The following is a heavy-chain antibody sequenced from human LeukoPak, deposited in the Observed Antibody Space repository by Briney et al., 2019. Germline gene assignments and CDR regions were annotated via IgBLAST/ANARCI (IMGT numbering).Heavy chain of an antibody. CDR1: GYSFTNYW. J-gene: IGHJ4*02. CDR3: ARLNYADYGALDY. CDR2: IYPGDSDT. D-gene: IGHD4-17*01. Sequence: SGESLKTSCKGSGYSFTNYWIGWVRQMPGKGLEWMGIIYPGDSDTRYSPSFQGQITISADKSITTAYLQWSSLKASDTAMYYCARLNYADYGALDYWGQGTLVTVSS. V-gene: IGHV5-51*01.